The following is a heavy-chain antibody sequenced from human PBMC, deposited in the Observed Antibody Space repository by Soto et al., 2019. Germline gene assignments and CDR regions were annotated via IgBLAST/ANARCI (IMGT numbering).Heavy chain of an antibody. D-gene: IGHD3-3*01. V-gene: IGHV1-8*02. CDR2: MNPNSGNT. CDR1: GYTFTRYH. CDR3: ASWSGYYFDY. J-gene: IGHJ4*02. Sequence: XSVKVSCNASGYTFTRYHINWVRQATGQGLEWMGWMNPNSGNTGYAQKFQGRVTMTRNTSISTAYMELSSLRSEDTAVYYCASWSGYYFDYWGQGTLVTVSS.